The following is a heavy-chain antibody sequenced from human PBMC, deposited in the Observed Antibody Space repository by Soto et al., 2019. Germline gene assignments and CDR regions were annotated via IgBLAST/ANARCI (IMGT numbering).Heavy chain of an antibody. D-gene: IGHD3-22*01. Sequence: PSETLSLTCTVSGGSISSYYWSWIRQPAGQGLEWIGRIYTSGSTNYNPSLKSRDTMSVDTSKNQFSLKLSSVTAADTAVYYCARDRYDSSGYYHLGFDYWGQETLVTVSS. CDR2: IYTSGST. CDR1: GGSISSYY. V-gene: IGHV4-4*07. J-gene: IGHJ4*02. CDR3: ARDRYDSSGYYHLGFDY.